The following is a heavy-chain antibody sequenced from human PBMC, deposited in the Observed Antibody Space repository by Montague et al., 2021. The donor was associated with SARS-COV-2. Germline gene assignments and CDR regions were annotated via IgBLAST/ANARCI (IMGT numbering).Heavy chain of an antibody. CDR3: ARSEGSGGYWGYYGMDV. D-gene: IGHD3-10*01. CDR2: IYYSGST. V-gene: IGHV4-59*13. CDR1: GGSISSYY. J-gene: IGHJ6*02. Sequence: SETLSLTCTVSGGSISSYYWSWIRQPPGKGLEWIGYIYYSGSTNYNPSLKSRVTISVDTSKNQFSLKLSSVTAADTAVYYCARSEGSGGYWGYYGMDVWGQGTTVTVSS.